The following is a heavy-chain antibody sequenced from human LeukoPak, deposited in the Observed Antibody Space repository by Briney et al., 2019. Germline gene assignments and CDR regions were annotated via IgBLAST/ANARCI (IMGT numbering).Heavy chain of an antibody. CDR2: IWYDGSNK. CDR1: GFTFSSYG. Sequence: GGSLRLSCAASGFTFSSYGMHWVRQAPGKGLEWVAVIWYDGSNKYYADSVKGRFTISRDNSKNTLYLQMNSLRAEDTAVYYCAKPYYYDSSGYYPDYFDYWGQGTLVTVSS. J-gene: IGHJ4*02. D-gene: IGHD3-22*01. V-gene: IGHV3-33*06. CDR3: AKPYYYDSSGYYPDYFDY.